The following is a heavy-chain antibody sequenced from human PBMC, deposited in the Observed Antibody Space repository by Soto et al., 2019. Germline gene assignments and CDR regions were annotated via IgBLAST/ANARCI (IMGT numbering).Heavy chain of an antibody. CDR1: GFTFGGFA. Sequence: GGSLRLFCAASGFTFGGFAVHWVRQAPGKGLEYVSGISGTGGSTYYAEYVKGRFTISRDNSKNTLYLQMDSLRAEDTAVYFCAKGGSGWYDVGYFGYWGQGTLVTGSS. D-gene: IGHD6-19*01. CDR3: AKGGSGWYDVGYFGY. CDR2: ISGTGGST. V-gene: IGHV3-23*01. J-gene: IGHJ4*02.